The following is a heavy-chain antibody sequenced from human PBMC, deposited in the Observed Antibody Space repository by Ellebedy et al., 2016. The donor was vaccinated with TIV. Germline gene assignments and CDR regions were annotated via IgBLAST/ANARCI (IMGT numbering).Heavy chain of an antibody. Sequence: SQTLSLTXXVYGGSFSGYYWSWIRQPPGKGLEWIGEINHSGSTNNNPSLKSRVTISVDTSKNQFSLKLSSVTAADTAVYYCARGSYYDILTGYSPAVGAFDIWGQGTMVTVSS. V-gene: IGHV4-34*01. CDR2: INHSGST. D-gene: IGHD3-9*01. CDR3: ARGSYYDILTGYSPAVGAFDI. CDR1: GGSFSGYY. J-gene: IGHJ3*02.